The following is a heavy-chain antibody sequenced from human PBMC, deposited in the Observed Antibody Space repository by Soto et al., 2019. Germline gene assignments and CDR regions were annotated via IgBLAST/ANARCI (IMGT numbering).Heavy chain of an antibody. CDR3: AKISIFPLGAHDP. Sequence: GGSLRLSCAASGFTFISYAMHWVRQAPRKGLEWVSAISGSGGSTYYADTVKGRFTISRDNSKNTLYLQMNSLRADDTAVYYCAKISIFPLGAHDPWGQGTLVTVSS. CDR2: ISGSGGST. D-gene: IGHD1-26*01. J-gene: IGHJ5*02. CDR1: GFTFISYA. V-gene: IGHV3-23*01.